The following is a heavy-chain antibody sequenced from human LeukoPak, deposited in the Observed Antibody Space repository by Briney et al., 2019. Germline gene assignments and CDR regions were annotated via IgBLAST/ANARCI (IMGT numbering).Heavy chain of an antibody. D-gene: IGHD5-18*01. CDR2: IYYSGST. V-gene: IGHV4-39*01. Sequence: SETLSLTCTVSGGSISSSSYYWGWIRQPPGEGLEWIGSIYYSGSTYYNPSLKSRVTISVDTSKNQFSLKLSSVTAADTAVYYCARALQGLYWGYSYGYWGQGTLVTVSS. CDR1: GGSISSSSYY. CDR3: ARALQGLYWGYSYGY. J-gene: IGHJ4*02.